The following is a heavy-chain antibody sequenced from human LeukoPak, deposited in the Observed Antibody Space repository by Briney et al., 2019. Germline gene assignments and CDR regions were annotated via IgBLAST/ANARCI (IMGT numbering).Heavy chain of an antibody. CDR1: GHTLTEIS. CDR2: LDPEDGET. D-gene: IGHD1-7*01. CDR3: ATVAGTTWDENWFDP. J-gene: IGHJ5*02. V-gene: IGHV1-24*01. Sequence: EASVKVSCKVSGHTLTEISIHWVRQAPGKGLEWMGGLDPEDGETLYAQKFQGRVTMTEDTSTDTAYMELSSLRSDDTAVYYWATVAGTTWDENWFDPWGQGTLDTVSS.